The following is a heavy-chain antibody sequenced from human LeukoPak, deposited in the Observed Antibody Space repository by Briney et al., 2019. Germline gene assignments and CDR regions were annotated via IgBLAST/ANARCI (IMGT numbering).Heavy chain of an antibody. D-gene: IGHD3-10*01. CDR1: GFTVSSNY. V-gene: IGHV3-66*01. CDR2: IYSGGST. CDR3: ARDLLMVRGVIPY. J-gene: IGHJ4*02. Sequence: PGGSLRLSCAASGFTVSSNYMSWVRQAPGKGLEWVSVIYSGGSTYYADSVKGRFTISRDNSKNTRYLQMNSLRAEDTAVYYCARDLLMVRGVIPYWGQGTLVTVSS.